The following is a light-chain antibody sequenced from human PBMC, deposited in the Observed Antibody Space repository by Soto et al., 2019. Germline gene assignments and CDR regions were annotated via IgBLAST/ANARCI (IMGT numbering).Light chain of an antibody. J-gene: IGKJ1*01. V-gene: IGKV3-15*01. Sequence: ETVMTQSPAPLSVSPGETASLSCRASQSFASSLAWYQQKPGQAPRLLIYGASTRATGIPARFSGSGSWTEFTLTISNLQSEDFAVYYCQQYTAWPLTFGQGTKVDIK. CDR3: QQYTAWPLT. CDR1: QSFASS. CDR2: GAS.